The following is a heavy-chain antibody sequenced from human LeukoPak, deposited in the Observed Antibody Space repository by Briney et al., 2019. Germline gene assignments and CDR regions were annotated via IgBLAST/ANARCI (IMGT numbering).Heavy chain of an antibody. CDR2: INPNNGDT. J-gene: IGHJ4*02. D-gene: IGHD2-15*01. CDR3: ARVQEYCSDGKCLF. Sequence: ASVKVSCKASGYSFTGYHIHWVRQAPGQGLEWMGWINPNNGDTKYTQKFNDRVTMTRDTSINTAYMELSRLTSDDTAVYYCARVQEYCSDGKCLFWGQGTLISVSS. V-gene: IGHV1-2*02. CDR1: GYSFTGYH.